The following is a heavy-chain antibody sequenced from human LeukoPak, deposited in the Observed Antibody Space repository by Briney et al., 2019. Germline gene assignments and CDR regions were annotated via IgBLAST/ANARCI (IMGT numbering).Heavy chain of an antibody. D-gene: IGHD6-13*01. CDR3: VRDSRYGSGWFEDGLDF. CDR1: GDSVRSYY. V-gene: IGHV4-59*02. CDR2: INDRGST. J-gene: IGHJ6*02. Sequence: SETLSLTCTVSGDSVRSYYWSWIRQPPGQGLEWLGHINDRGSTNYNPSLQGRVTISIDTSKDQFSLKVDSVTAADTAVYYCVRDSRYGSGWFEDGLDFWGQGTTVTVSS.